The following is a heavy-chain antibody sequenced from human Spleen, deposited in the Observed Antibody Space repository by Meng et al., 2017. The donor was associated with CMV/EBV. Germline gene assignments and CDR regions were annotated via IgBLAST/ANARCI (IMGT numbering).Heavy chain of an antibody. CDR3: ARTGIRYCSGGSCYSRHYFNY. CDR1: GFTFTSYG. Sequence: GESLKISCAASGFTFTSYGMHWVRQAPGKGLEWVAIIWFDGSNPYYADSVRGRFTISRDDAKNTLYLQMNTLRAADTAVYYCARTGIRYCSGGSCYSRHYFNYWGQGTLVTVSS. J-gene: IGHJ4*02. V-gene: IGHV3-33*01. D-gene: IGHD2-15*01. CDR2: IWFDGSNP.